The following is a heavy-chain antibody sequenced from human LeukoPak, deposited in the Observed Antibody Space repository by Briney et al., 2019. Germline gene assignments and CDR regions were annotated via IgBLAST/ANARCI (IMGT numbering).Heavy chain of an antibody. Sequence: PSQTLSLTCTVSGGSISSGGYYWSWIRQHPGKGLEWIGSIYYSGSTYYNPSLKSRVTISVDTSKNQFSLKLSSVTAADTAVYYCARRNGGYDFWSGDNWFDPWGQGTLVTVSS. D-gene: IGHD3-3*01. CDR2: IYYSGST. CDR3: ARRNGGYDFWSGDNWFDP. CDR1: GGSISSGGYY. V-gene: IGHV4-31*03. J-gene: IGHJ5*02.